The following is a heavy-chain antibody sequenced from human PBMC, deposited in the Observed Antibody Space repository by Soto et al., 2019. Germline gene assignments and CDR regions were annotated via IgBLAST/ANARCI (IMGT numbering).Heavy chain of an antibody. Sequence: PSETLSLTCTVSGGSIATSSYFWAWIRRPPGKGLEWIGSIDYRGTIYNNPSLKSRVTMSVDTSKNHFSLKLDSVTAADTALYYCSRRAPEGFDPWGQGTLVTVSS. CDR2: IDYRGTI. J-gene: IGHJ5*02. CDR3: SRRAPEGFDP. CDR1: GGSIATSSYF. V-gene: IGHV4-39*02.